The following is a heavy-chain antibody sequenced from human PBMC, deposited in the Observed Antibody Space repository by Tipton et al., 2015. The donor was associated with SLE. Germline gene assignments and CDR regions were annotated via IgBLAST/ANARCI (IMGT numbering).Heavy chain of an antibody. Sequence: GSLRLSCAASGFTFSSYWMSWVRQAPGNGLEWVSAISGSGGSTYYADSVKGRFTISRDNSKNTLYLQMNSLRAEDTAVYYCAKVGGQQLVRGDGMDVWGQGTTVTVSS. CDR1: GFTFSSYW. J-gene: IGHJ6*02. CDR2: ISGSGGST. V-gene: IGHV3-23*01. D-gene: IGHD6-13*01. CDR3: AKVGGQQLVRGDGMDV.